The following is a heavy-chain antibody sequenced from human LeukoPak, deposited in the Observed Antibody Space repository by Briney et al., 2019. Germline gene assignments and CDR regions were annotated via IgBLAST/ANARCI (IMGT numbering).Heavy chain of an antibody. CDR3: AKSSRSDRVIGLQYRLGNDY. V-gene: IGHV3-74*01. J-gene: IGHJ4*02. Sequence: GGSLRLSCAASGFTFSSYWMHWVRQAPGKGLVWVSRINTDGSSTTYADSVKGRFTISRDNAKNTLYLQMNSLSAEDTAVFYCAKSSRSDRVIGLQYRLGNDYWGQGTLVTVSS. CDR2: INTDGSST. D-gene: IGHD4-11*01. CDR1: GFTFSSYW.